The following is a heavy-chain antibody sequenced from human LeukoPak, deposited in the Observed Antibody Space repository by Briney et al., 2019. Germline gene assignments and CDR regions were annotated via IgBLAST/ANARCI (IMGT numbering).Heavy chain of an antibody. V-gene: IGHV4-4*09. CDR3: ATSYDNKIVPYDC. D-gene: IGHD3-9*01. CDR2: ISTSGRT. J-gene: IGHJ4*02. Sequence: PSETLSLTCTVSGVSITSYKWSWLRQSPGKGLEWIGFISTSGRTDYNPSLTSRVSMSVDTSKSQVSLRLSSVTAEDTAVYYCATSYDNKIVPYDCWGQGILVNVSS. CDR1: GVSITSYK.